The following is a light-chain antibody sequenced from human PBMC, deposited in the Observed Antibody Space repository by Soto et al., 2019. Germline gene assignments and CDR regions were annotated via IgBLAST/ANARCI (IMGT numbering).Light chain of an antibody. V-gene: IGKV1-5*03. CDR2: NAS. CDR1: QTISSW. J-gene: IGKJ1*01. CDR3: KHYNSXSEA. Sequence: DIQMTQSPSTLSGSVGDIVTITCRASQTISSWLDWYQQKPGKAPKLLIYNASTLKIGVPSRFSGSGSGTEFTLTISSLQPDDFATYYSKHYNSXSEACGQGTKV.